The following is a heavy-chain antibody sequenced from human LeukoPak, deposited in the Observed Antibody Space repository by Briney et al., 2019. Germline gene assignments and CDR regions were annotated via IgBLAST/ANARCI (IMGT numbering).Heavy chain of an antibody. Sequence: SETLSLTCTASGGSISSDYWSWIRQPPGKGLEWIGYIYYSGSTKYNPSLKSRVTISVDTSKNQFSLRLNSVTAADTAVYFCARGRWELPQFDYWGQGTLVTVSS. D-gene: IGHD2-15*01. CDR1: GGSISSDY. V-gene: IGHV4-59*01. J-gene: IGHJ4*02. CDR2: IYYSGST. CDR3: ARGRWELPQFDY.